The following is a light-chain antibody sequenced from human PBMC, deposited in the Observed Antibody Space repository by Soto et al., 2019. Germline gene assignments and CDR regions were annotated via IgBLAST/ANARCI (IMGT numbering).Light chain of an antibody. CDR2: SAS. CDR1: QSVRTY. V-gene: IGKV3-11*01. J-gene: IGKJ2*01. Sequence: EIVLTQSPATLSLSPGDRATLSCRASQSVRTYLAWYQQKPGQAPRLLIYSASNRATGIPARFSGSGSGTDFTLTISSLEPEDFAVYYCQQRTNWPPESTFGQGTKLEIK. CDR3: QQRTNWPPEST.